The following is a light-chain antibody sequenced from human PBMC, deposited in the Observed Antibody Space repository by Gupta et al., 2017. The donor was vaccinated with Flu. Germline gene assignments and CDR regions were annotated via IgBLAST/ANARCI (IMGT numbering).Light chain of an antibody. J-gene: IGKJ4*01. CDR3: MPARQFPLT. CDR2: MSA. Sequence: VTPGEPASISCRSSQSLLNSNVHNDWYWDLQKRGQSPQILVYMSANRASGVPDRFSGSGSGTDFTLKISGVEAEDVGVYDGMPARQFPLTFGEGTKVEIK. V-gene: IGKV2-28*01. CDR1: QSLLNSNVHND.